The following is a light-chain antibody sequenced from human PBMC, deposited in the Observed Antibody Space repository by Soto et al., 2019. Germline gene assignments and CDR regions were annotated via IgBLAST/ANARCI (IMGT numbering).Light chain of an antibody. J-gene: IGKJ3*01. CDR3: QQYNSGPT. CDR1: QSISSW. V-gene: IGKV1-5*03. Sequence: DIQMTQSPSTLSASVGDRVTITCRASQSISSWLAWYQQKPGKAPKRLIYKASSLESGVPSRFSGSGSGTEFTLTISSLQPDDFATYYCQQYNSGPTFGPGTKVYIK. CDR2: KAS.